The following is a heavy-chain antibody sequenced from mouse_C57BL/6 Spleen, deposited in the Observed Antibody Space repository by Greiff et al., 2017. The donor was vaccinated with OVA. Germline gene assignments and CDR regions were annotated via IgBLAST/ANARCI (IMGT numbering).Heavy chain of an antibody. D-gene: IGHD2-5*01. CDR3: ARPNSNYPWFAY. V-gene: IGHV5-17*01. J-gene: IGHJ3*01. Sequence: EVHLVESGGGLVKPGGSLKLSCAASGFTFSDYGMHWVRQAPEKGLEWVAYISSGSSTIYYADTVKGRFTISRDNAKNTLFLQMTSLRSEDTAMYYCARPNSNYPWFAYWGQGTLVTVSA. CDR1: GFTFSDYG. CDR2: ISSGSSTI.